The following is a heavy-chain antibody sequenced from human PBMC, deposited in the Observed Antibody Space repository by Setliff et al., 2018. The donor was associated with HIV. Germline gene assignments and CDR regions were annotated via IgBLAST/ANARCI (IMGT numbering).Heavy chain of an antibody. J-gene: IGHJ3*01. CDR2: IYSSGST. Sequence: SETLSLTCTVSGGSISSYYWSWIRQPPGKGLEWLGHIYSSGSTNYNPSPKSRVTISVDTSKNQFSLKLRSVTAADTAVYYCARGWGHDGFDFWGQGTMVTVSS. V-gene: IGHV4-4*09. CDR3: ARGWGHDGFDF. D-gene: IGHD6-19*01. CDR1: GGSISSYY.